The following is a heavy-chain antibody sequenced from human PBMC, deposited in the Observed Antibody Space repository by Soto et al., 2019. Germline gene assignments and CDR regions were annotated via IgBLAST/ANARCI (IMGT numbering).Heavy chain of an antibody. CDR2: IYYSGST. CDR1: GGSISSSSYY. CDR3: ARPVRSGWYGGFDY. Sequence: SETLSLTCTVSGGSISSSSYYWGWIRQPPGKGLEWIGSIYYSGSTYYNPSLKSRVIISADTSRTRFSLNLSSVTAADTAVYYCARPVRSGWYGGFDYWGQGTLVTVSS. V-gene: IGHV4-39*01. D-gene: IGHD6-19*01. J-gene: IGHJ4*02.